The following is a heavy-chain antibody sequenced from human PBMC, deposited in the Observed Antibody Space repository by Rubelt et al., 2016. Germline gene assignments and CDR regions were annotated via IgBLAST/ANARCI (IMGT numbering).Heavy chain of an antibody. CDR2: IYYSGST. J-gene: IGHJ6*02. D-gene: IGHD4-17*01. Sequence: QVQLQESGPGLVKPSETLSLTCTVSGGSISSYYWSWLRQPPGKGLEWIGYIYYSGSTNYNPSLKRRVTISVDTSKNQVSLKLSAVTAADTAVYYWARGLSYGNDYYYGMDVWGQGTTVTVAS. V-gene: IGHV4-59*01. CDR1: GGSISSYY. CDR3: ARGLSYGNDYYYGMDV.